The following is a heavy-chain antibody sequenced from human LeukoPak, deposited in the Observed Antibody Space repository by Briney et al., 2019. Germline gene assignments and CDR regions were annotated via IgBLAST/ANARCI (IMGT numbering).Heavy chain of an antibody. Sequence: GGSLRLSCAASGFTFSDYYMSWLRQAPGKGLEWVSYISSSSSYTNYADSVKGRFTISRDNAKNSLYLQMNSLRAEDTAVYYCARAGVYDFLPGFKLDYWGKGPLVTVSS. V-gene: IGHV3-11*06. CDR2: ISSSSSYT. CDR3: ARAGVYDFLPGFKLDY. J-gene: IGHJ4*02. D-gene: IGHD3-9*01. CDR1: GFTFSDYY.